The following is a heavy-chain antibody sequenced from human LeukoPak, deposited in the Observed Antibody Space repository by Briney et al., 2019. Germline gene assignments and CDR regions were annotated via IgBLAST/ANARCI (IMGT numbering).Heavy chain of an antibody. CDR2: INHSGST. D-gene: IGHD4-11*01. V-gene: IGHV4-34*01. J-gene: IGHJ4*02. CDR3: ARGLPTVKSSDY. CDR1: GGSFSGYY. Sequence: SETLSLTCAVYGGSFSGYYWSWIRQPPGKGLEWIGEINHSGSTNYNPSLKSRVTISVDTSKNQFSLKLSSVTAADTAVYYCARGLPTVKSSDYWGQGTLVTVSS.